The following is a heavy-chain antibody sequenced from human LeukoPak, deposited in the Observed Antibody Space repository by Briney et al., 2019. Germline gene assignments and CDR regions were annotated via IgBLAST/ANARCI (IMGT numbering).Heavy chain of an antibody. CDR2: INHSGRT. V-gene: IGHV4-34*01. CDR3: ARRPRNSGSDDGPPGLDY. J-gene: IGHJ4*02. Sequence: SETLSLTCAVYGGSFSGYCWSWIRQPPGKGLEWIGEINHSGRTTYNSSLKSRVTISVYTSKNQFSLKLSSVTAADTAVYYCARRPRNSGSDDGPPGLDYWGQGTLVTVSS. D-gene: IGHD1-26*01. CDR1: GGSFSGYC.